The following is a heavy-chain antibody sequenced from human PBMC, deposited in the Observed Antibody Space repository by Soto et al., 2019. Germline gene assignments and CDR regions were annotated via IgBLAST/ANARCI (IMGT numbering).Heavy chain of an antibody. CDR1: GFTFDDYG. D-gene: IGHD3-9*01. Sequence: GGSLRLSCAASGFTFDDYGMSWVRQAPGKGLEWVSGINWNGGSTGYADSVKGRFTISRDNAKNSLYLQMNSLRAEDTALYYCAGTPVMRYFDLGYYYYGMDVWGQGTTVTVSS. CDR2: INWNGGST. CDR3: AGTPVMRYFDLGYYYYGMDV. J-gene: IGHJ6*02. V-gene: IGHV3-20*04.